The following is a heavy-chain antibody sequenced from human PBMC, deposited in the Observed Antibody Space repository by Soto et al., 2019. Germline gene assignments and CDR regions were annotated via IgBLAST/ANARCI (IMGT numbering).Heavy chain of an antibody. CDR2: IIPIFGTA. V-gene: IGHV1-69*13. CDR1: GGTFSSYA. CDR3: ARAPRNYDILTGYGPGYYYYGMDV. D-gene: IGHD3-9*01. Sequence: ASVKVSCKASGGTFSSYAISWVRQAPGQGLEWMGGIIPIFGTANYAQKFQGRVTITADESTSTAYMELSSLRSEDTAVYYCARAPRNYDILTGYGPGYYYYGMDVWGQGTPVTVSS. J-gene: IGHJ6*02.